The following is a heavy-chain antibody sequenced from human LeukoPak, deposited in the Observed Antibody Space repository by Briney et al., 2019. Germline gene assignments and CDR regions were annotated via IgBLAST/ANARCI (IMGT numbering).Heavy chain of an antibody. J-gene: IGHJ6*02. CDR3: AKAAYDLLTGYYSYYYYAMDV. D-gene: IGHD3-9*01. V-gene: IGHV3-43*02. Sequence: GGSLRLSCATSGFTFVDFAMHWVRQAPGKGLEWVSLISAGGGTTYYADSVKGRFTISRDNRKKSLYLQMNSLRTEDTAFYYCAKAAYDLLTGYYSYYYYAMDVWGQGTTVTVSS. CDR2: ISAGGGTT. CDR1: GFTFVDFA.